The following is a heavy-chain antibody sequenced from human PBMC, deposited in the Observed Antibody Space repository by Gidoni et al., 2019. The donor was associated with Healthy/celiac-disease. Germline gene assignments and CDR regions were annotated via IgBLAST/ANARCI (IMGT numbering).Heavy chain of an antibody. CDR3: ARGRTYVWGSYRSVFDY. J-gene: IGHJ4*02. Sequence: QVQLQQWGAGLLKPSETLSLTCAVYGGSFSGYYWSWIRQPPGKGLEWIGEINHSGSTNYNPSLKSRVTISVDTSKNQFSLKLSSVTAADTAVYYCARGRTYVWGSYRSVFDYWGQGTLVTVSS. CDR1: GGSFSGYY. CDR2: INHSGST. D-gene: IGHD3-16*02. V-gene: IGHV4-34*01.